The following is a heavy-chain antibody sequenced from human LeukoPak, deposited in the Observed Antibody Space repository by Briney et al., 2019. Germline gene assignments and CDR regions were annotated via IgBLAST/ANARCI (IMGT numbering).Heavy chain of an antibody. Sequence: GGSLRLSCAASGFTFSSYEMNWVRQAPGKGLEWVAVKSYDGSDKYYADSVKGRFTISRDNSKNTLYLQMNTLRAEDTAVYYCARDVRGGTNEEADYWGQGTLVTVSS. D-gene: IGHD1-26*01. CDR1: GFTFSSYE. V-gene: IGHV3-30*04. J-gene: IGHJ4*02. CDR3: ARDVRGGTNEEADY. CDR2: KSYDGSDK.